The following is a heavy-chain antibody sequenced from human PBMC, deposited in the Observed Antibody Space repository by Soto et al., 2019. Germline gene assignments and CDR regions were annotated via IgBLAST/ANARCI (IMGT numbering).Heavy chain of an antibody. D-gene: IGHD2-15*01. CDR2: ISYDASNK. V-gene: IGHV3-30-3*01. CDR3: ARVPSSSGRAHFDY. J-gene: IGHJ4*02. Sequence: QVQLVESGGGVVQPGRSLRLSCAASGFTFSSYAMHWVRQAPGKGLEWVAVISYDASNKYYADSVKGRFTISRDNSKNPRYLRMNSLRGEDTAVYYCARVPSSSGRAHFDYWGQGTLVTVSS. CDR1: GFTFSSYA.